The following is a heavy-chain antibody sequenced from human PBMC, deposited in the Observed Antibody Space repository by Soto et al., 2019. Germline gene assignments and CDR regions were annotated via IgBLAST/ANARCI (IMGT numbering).Heavy chain of an antibody. CDR3: ARDSHPAAAAKGGYYYYYYGMDV. V-gene: IGHV1-69*06. D-gene: IGHD2-2*01. Sequence: ASVKVSCKASGGTFSSYAISWVRQAPGQGLEWMGGIIPIFGTANYAQKFQGRVTITADKSTSTAYMGLSSLRSEDTAVYYRARDSHPAAAAKGGYYYYYYGMDVWGQGTTVTVSS. J-gene: IGHJ6*02. CDR1: GGTFSSYA. CDR2: IIPIFGTA.